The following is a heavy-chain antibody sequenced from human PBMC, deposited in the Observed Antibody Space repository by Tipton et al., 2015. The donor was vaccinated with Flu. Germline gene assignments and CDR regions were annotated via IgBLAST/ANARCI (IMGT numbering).Heavy chain of an antibody. V-gene: IGHV4-38-2*02. J-gene: IGHJ4*02. CDR1: GYSISSGYY. Sequence: GLVKPSETLSLACNVSGYSISSGYYWVWIRQPPGKGLEWIGNFYHSGNTNYNPSLKSRVTISVDTSKNQFSLNLSSVTAADTAVYYCARGVGFWGQGTLVTVSS. D-gene: IGHD2-15*01. CDR3: ARGVGF. CDR2: FYHSGNT.